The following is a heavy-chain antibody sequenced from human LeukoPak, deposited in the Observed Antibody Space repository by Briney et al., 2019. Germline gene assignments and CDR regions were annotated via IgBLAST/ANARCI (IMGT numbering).Heavy chain of an antibody. CDR1: GYSFTSYW. CDR3: ATPYYYGSGSYSRAFDI. Sequence: HGESLKISCKGSGYSFTSYWIGWVRQMPGKGLEWMGIIYPGDSDTRYSPSFQGQVTISADKSISTAYLQWSSLKASDTAMYYCATPYYYGSGSYSRAFDIWGQGTMVTVSS. CDR2: IYPGDSDT. J-gene: IGHJ3*02. D-gene: IGHD3-10*01. V-gene: IGHV5-51*01.